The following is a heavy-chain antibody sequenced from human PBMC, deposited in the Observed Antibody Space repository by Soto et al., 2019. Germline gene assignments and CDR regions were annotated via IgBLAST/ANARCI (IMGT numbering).Heavy chain of an antibody. CDR3: ARHHGPSGTYQKPFDY. J-gene: IGHJ4*02. Sequence: GESLKISCKGSGYSFSNYWIGWVRQMPGRGLEWMGIIYPGDSDTTYSPSFQGQVTISADKSISTAYLQWSSLKASDTAVYYCARHHGPSGTYQKPFDYWGQGTLVTVSS. CDR1: GYSFSNYW. CDR2: IYPGDSDT. D-gene: IGHD1-26*01. V-gene: IGHV5-51*01.